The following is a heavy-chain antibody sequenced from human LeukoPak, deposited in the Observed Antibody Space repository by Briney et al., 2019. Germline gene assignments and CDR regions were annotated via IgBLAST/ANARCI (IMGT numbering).Heavy chain of an antibody. J-gene: IGHJ5*02. D-gene: IGHD3-22*01. CDR2: IYTTGYT. Sequence: PSETLSLTCIVSGGSISSYYWSWIRQPAGKGLEWIGRIYTTGYTNYNPSLKSRVTMSIDTSKKQFSLKLSSVTAADTAVYYCARGKYYYDSNSSYRYFDPWGQGTLVTVSS. CDR3: ARGKYYYDSNSSYRYFDP. CDR1: GGSISSYY. V-gene: IGHV4-4*07.